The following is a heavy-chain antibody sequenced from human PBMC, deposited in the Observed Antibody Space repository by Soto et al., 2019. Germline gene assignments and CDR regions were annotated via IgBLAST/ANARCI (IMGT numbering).Heavy chain of an antibody. J-gene: IGHJ5*02. CDR1: GFTFSSYA. D-gene: IGHD4-4*01. V-gene: IGHV3-23*01. CDR2: ISGSGGST. Sequence: PGGSLRLSCAASGFTFSSYAMSWVRQAPGKGLEWVSAISGSGGSTYYADSVKGRFTISRDNSKNTLYLQMNSLRAEDTAVYYCAKDSLVTTVTIDNWFDPWGQGTLVTSPQ. CDR3: AKDSLVTTVTIDNWFDP.